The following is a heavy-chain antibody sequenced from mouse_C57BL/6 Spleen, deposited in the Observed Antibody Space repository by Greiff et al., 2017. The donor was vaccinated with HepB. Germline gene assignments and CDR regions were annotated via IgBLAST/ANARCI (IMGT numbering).Heavy chain of an antibody. J-gene: IGHJ4*01. Sequence: EVQLQQSGPELVKPGASVKISCKASGYTFTDYYMNWVKQSHGKSLEWIGDINPNNGGTSYNQKFKGKATLTVDKSSSTAYMALRSLTSEDSAVYYCASYYYGSRRMDYWGQGTSVTVSS. D-gene: IGHD1-1*01. CDR2: INPNNGGT. V-gene: IGHV1-26*01. CDR1: GYTFTDYY. CDR3: ASYYYGSRRMDY.